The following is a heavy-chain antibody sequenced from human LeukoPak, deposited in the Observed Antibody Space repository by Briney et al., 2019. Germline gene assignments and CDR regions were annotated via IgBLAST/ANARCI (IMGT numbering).Heavy chain of an antibody. J-gene: IGHJ6*03. D-gene: IGHD3-16*01. CDR2: ISASGDVT. CDR1: GFTFSKFP. CDR3: ARDLARGGPHARLNYYMDV. V-gene: IGHV3-23*01. Sequence: PGGSLRLSCAASGFTFSKFPMGWVRQAPGRGLEWVSAISASGDVTFYADSLRGRFTISRDNSKSTLYLQMNSLRAEDTALYHCARDLARGGPHARLNYYMDVWGKGTTVTVSS.